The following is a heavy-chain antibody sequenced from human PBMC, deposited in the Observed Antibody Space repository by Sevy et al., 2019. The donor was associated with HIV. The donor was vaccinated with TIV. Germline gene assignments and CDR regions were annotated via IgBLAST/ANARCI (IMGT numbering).Heavy chain of an antibody. J-gene: IGHJ4*02. CDR3: AKGMTSIEEFDY. CDR1: GFTFSNYV. V-gene: IGHV3-23*01. CDR2: ISGSGLNT. D-gene: IGHD2-21*02. Sequence: GGSLRLSCAASGFTFSNYVMSWVRQAPGKGLEWVSVISGSGLNTYYADSVKGRFTISRDNSKNTLYLQMNSLRAEDTAIYYCAKGMTSIEEFDYWGQGTLVTVSS.